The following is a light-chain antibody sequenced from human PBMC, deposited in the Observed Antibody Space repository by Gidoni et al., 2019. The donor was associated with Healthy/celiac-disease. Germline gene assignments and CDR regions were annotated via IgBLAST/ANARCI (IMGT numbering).Light chain of an antibody. J-gene: IGKJ2*01. Sequence: IVLTQSPGTLSLSPGERATLSCRASQSVSSSYLAWYQQKPGQAPRLLIYGASSRATGIPDRFSGSGSGTDFTLTISRLEPEDVAVYYCQQYGSSPRYTFGQGTKLEIK. CDR2: GAS. V-gene: IGKV3-20*01. CDR3: QQYGSSPRYT. CDR1: QSVSSSY.